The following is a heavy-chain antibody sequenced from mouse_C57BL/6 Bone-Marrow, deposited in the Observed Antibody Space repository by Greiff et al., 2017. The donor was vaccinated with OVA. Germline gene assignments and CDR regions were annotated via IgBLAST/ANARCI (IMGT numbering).Heavy chain of an antibody. D-gene: IGHD3-2*02. CDR3: ARSDSSGRGFAY. CDR1: GYTFTDYY. Sequence: EVKVVESGPELVKPGASVKISCKASGYTFTDYYMNWVKQSHGKSLEWIGDINPNNGGTSYNQKFKGKATLTVDKSSSTAYMELRSLTSEDSAVYYCARSDSSGRGFAYWGQGTLVTVSA. CDR2: INPNNGGT. J-gene: IGHJ3*01. V-gene: IGHV1-26*01.